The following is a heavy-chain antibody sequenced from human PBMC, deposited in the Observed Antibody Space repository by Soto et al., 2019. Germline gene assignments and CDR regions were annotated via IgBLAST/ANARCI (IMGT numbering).Heavy chain of an antibody. D-gene: IGHD3-22*01. CDR1: GFTFSSYA. Sequence: QVQLVESGGGVVQPGRSLRLSCAASGFTFSSYAMHWVRQAPGKGLEWVAVISYDGSNKYYADSVKGRFTISRDTSKNTLYLQMNSLRAEDTAVYYCARDRSSGSGYYLNWFDPWGQGTLVTVSS. CDR2: ISYDGSNK. V-gene: IGHV3-30-3*01. J-gene: IGHJ5*02. CDR3: ARDRSSGSGYYLNWFDP.